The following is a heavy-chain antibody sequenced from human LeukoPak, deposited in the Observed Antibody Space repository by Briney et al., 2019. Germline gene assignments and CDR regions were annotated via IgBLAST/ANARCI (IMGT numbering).Heavy chain of an antibody. CDR2: INPSSGGT. CDR1: GYTFTGYY. Sequence: ASVKVSCKASGYTFTGYYMHWVRQAPGQGLEWMGWINPSSGGTNYAQKFQGRVTMTRDTSISTAYMELSSLRSEDTAVYYCARERSSGWSPFDYWGQGTLVTVSS. D-gene: IGHD6-19*01. J-gene: IGHJ4*01. V-gene: IGHV1-2*02. CDR3: ARERSSGWSPFDY.